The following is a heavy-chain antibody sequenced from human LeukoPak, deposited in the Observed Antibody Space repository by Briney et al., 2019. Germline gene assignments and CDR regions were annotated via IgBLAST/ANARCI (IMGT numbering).Heavy chain of an antibody. CDR1: GFTFSSYA. CDR3: AKGLGAPHRVYYMDV. V-gene: IGHV3-23*01. CDR2: ISGSGGST. Sequence: GGSLRLSXAASGFTFSSYAMSWVRQAPGKGLEWVSAISGSGGSTYYADSVKGRFTISRDNSKNTLYLQMNSLRAEDTAVYYCAKGLGAPHRVYYMDVWGKGTTVTVSS. D-gene: IGHD3-16*01. J-gene: IGHJ6*03.